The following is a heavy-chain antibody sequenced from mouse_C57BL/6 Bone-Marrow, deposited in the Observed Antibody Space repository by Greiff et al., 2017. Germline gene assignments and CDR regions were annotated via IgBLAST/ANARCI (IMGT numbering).Heavy chain of an antibody. CDR2: IDPSDSYT. CDR3: AIGGNCGGYYCDY. V-gene: IGHV1-69*01. CDR1: GYTFTSYW. D-gene: IGHD1-1*02. J-gene: IGHJ2*01. Sequence: VQLQQPGAELVMPGASVKLSCKASGYTFTSYWMHWVKQRPGQGLEWIGEIDPSDSYTNYTQKFKGKSTLTVDKSSSTAYMQLSSLTSEDSAVSYGAIGGNCGGYYCDYWGQGTTLTVSS.